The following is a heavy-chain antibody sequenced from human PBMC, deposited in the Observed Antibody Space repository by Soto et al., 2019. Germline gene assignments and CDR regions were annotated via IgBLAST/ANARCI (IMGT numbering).Heavy chain of an antibody. CDR2: INHSGST. CDR3: ARGGLGYCSGGSCYRTDPFDY. V-gene: IGHV4-34*01. D-gene: IGHD2-15*01. J-gene: IGHJ4*02. CDR1: GGSFSGYY. Sequence: ETLSLTCAVYGGSFSGYYWSWIRQPPGKGLEWIGEINHSGSTNYNPSLKSRVTISVDTSKNQFSLKLSSVTAADPAVYYCARGGLGYCSGGSCYRTDPFDYWGQGTLVSVSS.